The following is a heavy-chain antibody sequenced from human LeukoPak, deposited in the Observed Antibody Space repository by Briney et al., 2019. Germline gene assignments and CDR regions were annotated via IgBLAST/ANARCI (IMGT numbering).Heavy chain of an antibody. CDR3: ARHGHSSSLWFGYNWFDP. Sequence: GESLKISCKGSGYSFTSYWIGWVRQMPGKGLEWMGIIYPGDSDTRYSPSFQGQVTISADKSISTAYLQWSSLKASDTAMYYCARHGHSSSLWFGYNWFDPWAQGTLVTVSS. CDR2: IYPGDSDT. CDR1: GYSFTSYW. D-gene: IGHD6-13*01. J-gene: IGHJ5*02. V-gene: IGHV5-51*01.